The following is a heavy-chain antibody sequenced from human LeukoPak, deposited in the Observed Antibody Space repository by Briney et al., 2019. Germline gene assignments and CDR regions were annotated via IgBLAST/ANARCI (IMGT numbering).Heavy chain of an antibody. V-gene: IGHV4-59*01. D-gene: IGHD3/OR15-3a*01. J-gene: IGHJ4*02. CDR2: ICYSGST. Sequence: PSETLSLTCTVSGGSISSYYWSWIRQPPGKGLEWLGYICYSGSTNYNPSLKSRVTISVDTSKNHFSLKLTSVTAADTAVYYCAKGSIGPFDYWGQGTLVTVCS. CDR1: GGSISSYY. CDR3: AKGSIGPFDY.